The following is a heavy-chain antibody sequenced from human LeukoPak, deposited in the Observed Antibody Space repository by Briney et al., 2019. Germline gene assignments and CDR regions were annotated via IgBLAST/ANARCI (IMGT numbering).Heavy chain of an antibody. J-gene: IGHJ4*02. CDR1: GFTFSSYG. Sequence: PGGSLRLSCAASGFTFSSYGMHWVRQAPGKGLEWVGVIWYDGSNKYYADSVKGRFTISRDNSKNTLYLQMNSLRAEDTAVYYCARGFYYDSSGYYVYYFDYWGQGTLVTVSS. D-gene: IGHD3-22*01. V-gene: IGHV3-33*01. CDR3: ARGFYYDSSGYYVYYFDY. CDR2: IWYDGSNK.